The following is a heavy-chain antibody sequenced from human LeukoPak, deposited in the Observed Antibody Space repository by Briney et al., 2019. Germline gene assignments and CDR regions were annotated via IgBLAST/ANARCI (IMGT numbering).Heavy chain of an antibody. CDR2: INPNSGDT. CDR1: GYTFTGYY. V-gene: IGHV1-2*02. CDR3: ARVGVPAANGMASDY. Sequence: GASVKVSCKASGYTFTGYYIHWVRQAPGQGLEWMGWINPNSGDTNYAQKFQGRVTVTRDTSISTAYMELSRLTSDDTAVYYCARVGVPAANGMASDYWGQGTLVTVSS. D-gene: IGHD2-2*01. J-gene: IGHJ4*02.